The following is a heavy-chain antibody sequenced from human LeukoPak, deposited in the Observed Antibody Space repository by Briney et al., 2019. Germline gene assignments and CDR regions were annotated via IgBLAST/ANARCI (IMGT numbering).Heavy chain of an antibody. J-gene: IGHJ4*02. CDR2: VSGRDTST. V-gene: IGHV3-23*01. CDR3: AKWGDYDVLTGYYDSDY. Sequence: PGGSLRLSCAASGFTLSNYAMRWVRQAPGKGLEWVSAVSGRDTSTYYADSVKGRFTISRDNSKNTLYLQMNSLRAEDTAIYYCAKWGDYDVLTGYYDSDYWGQGTLVTVSS. D-gene: IGHD3-9*01. CDR1: GFTLSNYA.